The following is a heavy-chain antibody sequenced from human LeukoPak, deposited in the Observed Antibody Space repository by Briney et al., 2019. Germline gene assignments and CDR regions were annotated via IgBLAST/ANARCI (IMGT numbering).Heavy chain of an antibody. Sequence: PSETLSLTCAVSGASISSNNWWNWVRQPPGKGLEWIGEIYHSGSTNYSPSLKSRITISVDKSKNHFSLKLTSVTAADTAIYYCAAAAVAVDYWGQGTLVTVPS. CDR2: IYHSGST. V-gene: IGHV4-4*02. CDR1: GASISSNNW. D-gene: IGHD6-19*01. J-gene: IGHJ4*02. CDR3: AAAAVAVDY.